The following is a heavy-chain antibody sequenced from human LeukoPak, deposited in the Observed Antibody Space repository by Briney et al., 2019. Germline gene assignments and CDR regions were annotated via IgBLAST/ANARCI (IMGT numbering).Heavy chain of an antibody. CDR1: GITLSSYA. V-gene: IGHV3-23*01. J-gene: IGHJ4*02. CDR3: AKDSSQGGDYFDY. D-gene: IGHD3-16*01. Sequence: PGGSLRLSCAASGITLSSYAMSWVRQAPGKGLEWVSAINGSGVITYYTDPVKGRFTISRDNSKNTVYLQMNSLRAEDTAIYYCAKDSSQGGDYFDYWGQGTLVTVPS. CDR2: INGSGVIT.